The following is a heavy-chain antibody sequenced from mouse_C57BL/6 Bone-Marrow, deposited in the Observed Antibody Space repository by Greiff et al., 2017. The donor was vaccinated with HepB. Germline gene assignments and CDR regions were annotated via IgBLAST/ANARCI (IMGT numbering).Heavy chain of an antibody. Sequence: EVKLMESGAELVRPGASVKLSCTASGFNIKDDYMHWVKQRPEQGLEWIGWIDPENGDTEYASKFQGKATITADTSSNTAYLQLSSLTSEDTAVYYCTTPITTVVSYFDYWGQGTTLTVSS. J-gene: IGHJ2*01. CDR1: GFNIKDDY. CDR3: TTPITTVVSYFDY. V-gene: IGHV14-4*01. D-gene: IGHD1-1*01. CDR2: IDPENGDT.